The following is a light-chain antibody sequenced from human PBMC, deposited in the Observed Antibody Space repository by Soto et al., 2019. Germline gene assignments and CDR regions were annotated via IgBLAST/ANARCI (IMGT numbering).Light chain of an antibody. CDR3: QQRGEWPPGAT. CDR1: QSISNS. J-gene: IGKJ5*01. V-gene: IGKV3-11*01. CDR2: GAS. Sequence: EIVLTQSPATLSLSPGERATLSCRASQSISNSLAWYQQKPGQAPRLPIYGASNRATGIPAGFSGSGSGTDFTLTISSLEPEDFAVYYCQQRGEWPPGATFGQGTRLEIK.